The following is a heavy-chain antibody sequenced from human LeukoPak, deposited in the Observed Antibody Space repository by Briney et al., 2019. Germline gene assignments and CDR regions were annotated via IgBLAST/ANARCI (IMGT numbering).Heavy chain of an antibody. D-gene: IGHD2-8*02. CDR2: INSDGSST. CDR3: ARDDHELGYCSGSSCSAASA. V-gene: IGHV3-74*01. Sequence: PGGSLRLSCAASGFTFSSYWMHWVRQAPGKGLVWVSRINSDGSSTSYADSVKGRFTISRDNAKNSLYLQMNSLRVEDTAVYYCARDDHELGYCSGSSCSAASAWGKGTTVTVSS. J-gene: IGHJ6*04. CDR1: GFTFSSYW.